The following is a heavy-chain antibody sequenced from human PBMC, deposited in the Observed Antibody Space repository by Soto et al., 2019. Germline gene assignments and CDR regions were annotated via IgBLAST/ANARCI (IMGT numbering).Heavy chain of an antibody. J-gene: IGHJ6*02. CDR2: ITPVFETP. CDR1: GGTFTSDA. V-gene: IGHV1-69*01. D-gene: IGHD5-12*01. CDR3: ARAIHGYNYRVDF. Sequence: QVQLVQSGAEVKKPGSSVKVACKASGGTFTSDAISWVRQAPGQGLEWMGGITPVFETPNYAQKFQGRVTTTANESTSTAYMELSSLRSEDTAVYYCARAIHGYNYRVDFWGQGTTVTVSS.